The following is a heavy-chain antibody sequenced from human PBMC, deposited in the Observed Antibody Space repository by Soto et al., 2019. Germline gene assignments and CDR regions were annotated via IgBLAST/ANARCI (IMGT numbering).Heavy chain of an antibody. Sequence: GESLKISFNGSGYSFTSYWIGWVRQMPGKGLEWMGIIYPGDSDTRYSPSFQGQVTTSADKSISTAYLQWSSLKASDTAMYYCARYGSGSYDLIYYYYYGMDVCGQGTTLTVSS. CDR1: GYSFTSYW. V-gene: IGHV5-51*01. CDR2: IYPGDSDT. D-gene: IGHD3-10*01. CDR3: ARYGSGSYDLIYYYYYGMDV. J-gene: IGHJ6*02.